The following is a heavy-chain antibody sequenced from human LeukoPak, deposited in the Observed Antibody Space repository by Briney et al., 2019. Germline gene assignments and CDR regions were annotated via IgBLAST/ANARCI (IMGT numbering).Heavy chain of an antibody. J-gene: IGHJ4*02. V-gene: IGHV1-46*01. D-gene: IGHD6-13*01. Sequence: ASVKVSCKASGYTLTSYYMHWVRQAPGQGLEWMGIINPSGGSTSYAQKFQGRVTMTRDTSTSTVYMELSSLRSEDTAVYYCASSGYSASGGGAYYFDYWGQGTLVTVSS. CDR1: GYTLTSYY. CDR2: INPSGGST. CDR3: ASSGYSASGGGAYYFDY.